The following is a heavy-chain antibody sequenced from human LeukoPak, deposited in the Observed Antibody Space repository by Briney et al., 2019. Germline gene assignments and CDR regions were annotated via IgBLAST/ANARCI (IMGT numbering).Heavy chain of an antibody. CDR1: GFTLSTYW. CDR2: INPDGSAK. J-gene: IGHJ4*02. D-gene: IGHD6-19*01. Sequence: GGSLRLSCEASGFTLSTYWMNWVRQVPGKGLEWVANINPDGSAKRYVDSVKGRFTIARDNADNSLSLQMNSLRAEDTAVYYCARRKYSSGWYFDYWGQGTLVTVSS. CDR3: ARRKYSSGWYFDY. V-gene: IGHV3-7*01.